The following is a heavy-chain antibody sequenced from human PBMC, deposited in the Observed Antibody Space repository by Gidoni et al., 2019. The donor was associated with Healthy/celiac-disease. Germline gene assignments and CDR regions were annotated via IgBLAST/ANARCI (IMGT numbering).Heavy chain of an antibody. D-gene: IGHD6-19*01. V-gene: IGHV3-33*01. J-gene: IGHJ4*02. Sequence: QVQLVESGGGVVQPGRSLRLSCAASGFTFSSYGMAWVRQAPGKGLEWVAVIWYDGSNKYYADSVKGRFTISRDNSKNTLYLQMNSLRAEDTAVYYCAREEYSSGWGPEDYWGQGTLVTVSS. CDR3: AREEYSSGWGPEDY. CDR2: IWYDGSNK. CDR1: GFTFSSYG.